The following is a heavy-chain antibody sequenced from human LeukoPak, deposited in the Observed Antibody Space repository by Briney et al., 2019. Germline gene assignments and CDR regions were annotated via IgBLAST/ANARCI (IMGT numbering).Heavy chain of an antibody. CDR2: IIPSFGTA. CDR3: ARGGATVTTFRFDY. CDR1: GGTFSSYA. V-gene: IGHV1-69*05. D-gene: IGHD4-11*01. J-gene: IGHJ4*02. Sequence: GPSVTPSCTVSGGTFSSYAISWVRQAPGQGLEWMGGIIPSFGTANYAQTFQGRVTITTDESTSTAYMELSSLRSEDTAVYYCARGGATVTTFRFDYWGQGTLVTVSS.